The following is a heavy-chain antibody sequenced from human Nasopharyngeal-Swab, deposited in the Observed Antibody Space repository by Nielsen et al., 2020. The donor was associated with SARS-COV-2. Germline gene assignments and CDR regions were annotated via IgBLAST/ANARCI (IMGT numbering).Heavy chain of an antibody. V-gene: IGHV1-3*01. D-gene: IGHD3-9*01. Sequence: ASVKVSCKASGYTFTSYAMHWVRQAPGQRLEWMGWINAGNGNTKYSQKFQGRVTITRDTSASTAYMELSSLRSDDTAVYYCARGTYYDILTGYYPWDYYGMDVWGQGTTVTVSS. CDR2: INAGNGNT. J-gene: IGHJ6*02. CDR3: ARGTYYDILTGYYPWDYYGMDV. CDR1: GYTFTSYA.